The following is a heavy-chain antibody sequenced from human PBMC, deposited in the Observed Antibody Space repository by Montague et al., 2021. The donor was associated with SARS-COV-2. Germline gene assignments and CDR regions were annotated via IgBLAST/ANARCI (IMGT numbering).Heavy chain of an antibody. CDR2: IYSGGST. J-gene: IGHJ6*02. CDR1: VFTVSSNY. D-gene: IGHD3-16*01. V-gene: IGHV3-66*01. Sequence: SVRLSCAASVFTVSSNYMSWVRQAPGKGLEWVSVIYSGGSTYYAYSVKGIFTISRDNSKNTLYLQMNSLRAEDTAVYYCARAPTNVLGTTLYYYGMDVWGQGTTVTVSS. CDR3: ARAPTNVLGTTLYYYGMDV.